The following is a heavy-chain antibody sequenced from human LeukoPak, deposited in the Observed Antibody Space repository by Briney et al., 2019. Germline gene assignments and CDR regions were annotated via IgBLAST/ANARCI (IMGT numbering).Heavy chain of an antibody. CDR1: GGSITSYY. CDR2: IYTSDT. D-gene: IGHD3-9*01. Sequence: SETLSLTCTVSGGSITSYYWNWIRQPAGKGLEWIGRIYTSDTNYNPSLKSRVTMSVDTSKHQFSLKLSSVTAADTALYYCARGPTYYDILTGHLDYWGQGTLVTVSS. J-gene: IGHJ4*02. V-gene: IGHV4-4*07. CDR3: ARGPTYYDILTGHLDY.